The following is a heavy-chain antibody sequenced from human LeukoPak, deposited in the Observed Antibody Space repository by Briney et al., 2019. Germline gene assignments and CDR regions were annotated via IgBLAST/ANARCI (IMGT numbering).Heavy chain of an antibody. CDR2: INPNSGGT. J-gene: IGHJ3*02. Sequence: ASVKVSCKASGYTFTGYYMHWVRQAPGQGLEWMGWINPNSGGTIYAQKFQGRVTMTRDTSISAAYMELSRLRSDDTAVYYCARGECSSTSCYNAFDIWGQGTMVTVSS. V-gene: IGHV1-2*02. CDR1: GYTFTGYY. CDR3: ARGECSSTSCYNAFDI. D-gene: IGHD2-2*01.